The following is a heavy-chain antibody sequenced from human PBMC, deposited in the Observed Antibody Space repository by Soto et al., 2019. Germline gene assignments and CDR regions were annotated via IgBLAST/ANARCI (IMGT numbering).Heavy chain of an antibody. CDR1: GFTFSGSA. Sequence: GGSLRLSCAASGFTFSGSAMHWVRQASGKGLEWVGRIRSKANSYATAYAASVKGRFTISRDDSKNTAYLQMNSLKTEDTAVYYCIRHKIADTRTNTWFDPWGQGTLVTVSS. CDR3: IRHKIADTRTNTWFDP. V-gene: IGHV3-73*01. J-gene: IGHJ5*02. CDR2: IRSKANSYAT. D-gene: IGHD2-15*01.